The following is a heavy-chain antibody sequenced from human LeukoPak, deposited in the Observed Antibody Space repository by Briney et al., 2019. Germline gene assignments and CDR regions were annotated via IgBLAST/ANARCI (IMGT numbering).Heavy chain of an antibody. CDR1: GGSISSGGYY. J-gene: IGHJ5*02. CDR2: IYYSGST. V-gene: IGHV4-31*03. D-gene: IGHD2-2*02. CDR3: AIVGYCSSTSCYTFDP. Sequence: SETLSLTCTVSGGSISSGGYYWSWIRQHPGKGLEWIGCIYYSGSTYYNPSLKSRVTISVDTSKNQFSLKLSSVTAADTAVYYCAIVGYCSSTSCYTFDPWGQGTLVTVSS.